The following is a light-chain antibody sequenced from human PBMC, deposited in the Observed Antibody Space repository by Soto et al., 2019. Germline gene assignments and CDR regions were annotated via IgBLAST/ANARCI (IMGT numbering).Light chain of an antibody. CDR1: QTVVSSY. Sequence: EIVMTQSPATLSVSPGERVTLSCRASQTVVSSYLSWYQQKPGQSPRLLIYGVSTRATGIPARFGGSGSGTDFTLTISSLQPEDFAVYYCQQDYTLPLTFGGGTKVDIK. V-gene: IGKV3D-7*01. CDR3: QQDYTLPLT. CDR2: GVS. J-gene: IGKJ4*01.